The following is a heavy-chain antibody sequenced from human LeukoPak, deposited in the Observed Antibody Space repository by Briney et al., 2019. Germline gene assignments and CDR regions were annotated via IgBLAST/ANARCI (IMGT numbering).Heavy chain of an antibody. CDR1: GFTFSSYA. Sequence: QSGGSLRLSCAASGFTFSSYAMSWVRQAPWKGLVWVSRINTDGSTTSYADSVKGRFTISRDNAKNTLYLQMNSLRAEETAVYYCARDLGVAALDNWGQGTLVTVSS. J-gene: IGHJ4*02. D-gene: IGHD6-19*01. CDR3: ARDLGVAALDN. CDR2: INTDGSTT. V-gene: IGHV3-74*01.